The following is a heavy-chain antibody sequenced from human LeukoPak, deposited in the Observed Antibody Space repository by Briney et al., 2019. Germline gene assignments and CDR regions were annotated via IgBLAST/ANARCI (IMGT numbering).Heavy chain of an antibody. V-gene: IGHV3-20*04. D-gene: IGHD6-19*01. CDR2: SNWNGDST. Sequence: TGGSLRLSCAASGFTFDDYGMSWVRQAPGKGLEWVSSSNWNGDSTGYADSVKGRFTISRDNAKNSLYLQMNSLRAEDTALYYCAKSRIAVAATLAPQAINFDYWGQGTLVTVSS. J-gene: IGHJ4*02. CDR1: GFTFDDYG. CDR3: AKSRIAVAATLAPQAINFDY.